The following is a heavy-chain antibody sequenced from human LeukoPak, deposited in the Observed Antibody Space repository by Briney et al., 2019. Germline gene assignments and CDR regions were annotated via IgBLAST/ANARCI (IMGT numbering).Heavy chain of an antibody. CDR1: SSSINNFY. J-gene: IGHJ4*02. Sequence: KPSETLSLTCSVSSSSINNFYWTWIRQPPGKGPEWIGYIYYSGSTNYNPSLKSRVTISVDTSKNQFSLKLSSVTAADTAVYYCARGYYYDSSGYFDLDYWGQGTLVTVSS. CDR2: IYYSGST. CDR3: ARGYYYDSSGYFDLDY. D-gene: IGHD3-22*01. V-gene: IGHV4-59*01.